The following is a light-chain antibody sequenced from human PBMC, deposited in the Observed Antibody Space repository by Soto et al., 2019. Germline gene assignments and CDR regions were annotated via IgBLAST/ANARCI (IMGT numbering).Light chain of an antibody. CDR3: QQYYSIPFT. CDR1: QRVLSNSNHKNH. CDR2: GAS. Sequence: DFVMTQAPASLAVSLGERATINCKSSQRVLSNSNHKNHLGWFQQKPGHPPKMLIYGASFRPSGVPDRFSGRGSGTDFTLPCSSRPAEDVAVYYCQQYYSIPFTFGQVTKLEI. V-gene: IGKV4-1*01. J-gene: IGKJ2*01.